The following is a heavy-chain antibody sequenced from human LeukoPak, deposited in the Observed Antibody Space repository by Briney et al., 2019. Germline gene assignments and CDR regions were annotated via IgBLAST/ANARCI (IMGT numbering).Heavy chain of an antibody. Sequence: PGGSLRLSCAASGFTFDDYATHWVRHAPGKGLEGVSGISWNSGSIGYAGSVKGRFTISRDSAKNSLYLQMNSLRAEDTALYYCTKDRSQLLSYGMDVWGQGTTVTVSS. CDR2: ISWNSGSI. CDR1: GFTFDDYA. J-gene: IGHJ6*02. D-gene: IGHD2-2*01. V-gene: IGHV3-9*01. CDR3: TKDRSQLLSYGMDV.